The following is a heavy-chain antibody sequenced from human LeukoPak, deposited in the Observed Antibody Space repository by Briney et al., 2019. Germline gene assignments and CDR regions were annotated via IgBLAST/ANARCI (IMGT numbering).Heavy chain of an antibody. CDR1: GYSISSGYY. Sequence: SETLSLTCTVSGYSISSGYYWGWIRQPPGKGLEWIGSIYHSGSTYYNPSLKSRVTISVDTSKNQFSLKLSSVTAADTAVYYCARETDTAMADYWGQGTLVTVSS. J-gene: IGHJ4*02. V-gene: IGHV4-38-2*02. D-gene: IGHD5-18*01. CDR2: IYHSGST. CDR3: ARETDTAMADY.